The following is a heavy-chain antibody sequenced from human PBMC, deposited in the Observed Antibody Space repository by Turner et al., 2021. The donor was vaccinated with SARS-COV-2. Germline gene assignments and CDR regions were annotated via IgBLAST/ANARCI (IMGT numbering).Heavy chain of an antibody. J-gene: IGHJ6*02. CDR3: VKDMVRGLIYYYYGMDV. Sequence: EVQLLESGGGLVQPARSLRLSCAASGFTFDDYVMHWVRQAPGKGLEWVSGISWNSGSIAYADSVKGRFTISRDNAKNSLYLQMNSLRAEDTALYYCVKDMVRGLIYYYYGMDVWGQGTTVTVSS. CDR1: GFTFDDYV. D-gene: IGHD3-10*01. CDR2: ISWNSGSI. V-gene: IGHV3-9*01.